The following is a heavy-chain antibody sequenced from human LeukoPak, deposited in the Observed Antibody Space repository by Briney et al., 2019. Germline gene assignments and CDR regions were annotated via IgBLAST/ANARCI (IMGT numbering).Heavy chain of an antibody. CDR1: GGSISSSNW. CDR2: IYHSGST. J-gene: IGHJ4*02. Sequence: PSETLSLTCAVSGGSISSSNWWSWVRQPPGKGLEWIGEIYHSGSTNYNPSLKSRVTISVDKSKNQFSLKLSSVTAADTAVYYCARVGSSWYFGRDGSVNDYWGQGTLVTVSS. CDR3: ARVGSSWYFGRDGSVNDY. V-gene: IGHV4-4*02. D-gene: IGHD6-13*01.